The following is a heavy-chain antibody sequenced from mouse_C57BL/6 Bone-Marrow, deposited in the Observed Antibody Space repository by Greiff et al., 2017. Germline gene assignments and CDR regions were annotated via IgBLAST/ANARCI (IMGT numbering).Heavy chain of an antibody. CDR1: GFTFSSYG. CDR2: ISSGGSYT. J-gene: IGHJ1*03. D-gene: IGHD4-1*01. V-gene: IGHV5-6*02. CDR3: ARHKTETTGWYFDV. Sequence: DVMLVESGGDLVKPGGSLKLSCAASGFTFSSYGMSWVRQTPDKRLEWVATISSGGSYTYYPDSVKGRFTISRDNATNTLDLQMSSLKSEDTAMYYCARHKTETTGWYFDVGGTGTTVTVSS.